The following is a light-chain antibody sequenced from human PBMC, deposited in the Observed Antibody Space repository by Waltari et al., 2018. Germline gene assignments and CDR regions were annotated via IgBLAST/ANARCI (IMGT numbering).Light chain of an antibody. J-gene: IGKJ5*01. CDR1: QSVLCSSNNKNY. Sequence: DIVMTQSPDSLAVSLGERATIHCKSSQSVLCSSNNKNYLASYQQKPGQPPKLLIYWASTRVSGVPDRFSGSGSGTDFTLTISSLQAEDVAVYYCQQYYTTPITFGQGTRLEIK. V-gene: IGKV4-1*01. CDR2: WAS. CDR3: QQYYTTPIT.